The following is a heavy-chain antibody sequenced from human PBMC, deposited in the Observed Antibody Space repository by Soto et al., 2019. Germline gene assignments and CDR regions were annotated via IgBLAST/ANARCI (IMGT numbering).Heavy chain of an antibody. Sequence: QVQLVQSGAEVKKPGASVKVSCKASGYTFTSYGISWVRQAPGQGLEWMGWISAYNGNTNYAQKLQGRGTITTDTSTSTAYLELRSLRSDDTAVYYCARVVLLAAMVPRTFDYWGQGTLVTVSS. D-gene: IGHD5-18*01. V-gene: IGHV1-18*01. CDR3: ARVVLLAAMVPRTFDY. CDR2: ISAYNGNT. CDR1: GYTFTSYG. J-gene: IGHJ4*02.